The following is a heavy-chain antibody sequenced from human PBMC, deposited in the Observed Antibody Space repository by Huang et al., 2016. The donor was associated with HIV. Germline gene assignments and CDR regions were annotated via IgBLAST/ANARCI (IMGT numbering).Heavy chain of an antibody. V-gene: IGHV1-8*03. CDR1: GYTFRDYS. CDR2: KNTDSGNT. Sequence: QVQLVQSGAEVKRPGASVKVSCKACGYTFRDYSINWVRQAPGQGLEWMGWKNTDSGNTGQSPGPPGRVTITRAHSISTAYIELPSLRFENTAVNYWKRAVVVAEKWFDIWGPGTPVIVSS. J-gene: IGHJ5*02. D-gene: IGHD2-15*01. CDR3: KRAVVVAEKWFDI.